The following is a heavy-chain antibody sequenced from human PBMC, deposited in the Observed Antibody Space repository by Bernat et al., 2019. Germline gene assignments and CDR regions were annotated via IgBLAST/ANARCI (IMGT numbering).Heavy chain of an antibody. J-gene: IGHJ4*02. CDR2: ISSSSSYI. V-gene: IGHV3-21*01. CDR1: GFTFSSYS. D-gene: IGHD6-19*01. CDR3: AGGDQWLVLGGMDV. Sequence: EVQLVESGGGLVKPGGSLRLSCAASGFTFSSYSMNWVRQAPGKGLEWVSSISSSSSYIYYADSVKGRFTISRDNAKNSLYLQMNSLRAEDTAVYYCAGGDQWLVLGGMDVWGQGTLVTVSS.